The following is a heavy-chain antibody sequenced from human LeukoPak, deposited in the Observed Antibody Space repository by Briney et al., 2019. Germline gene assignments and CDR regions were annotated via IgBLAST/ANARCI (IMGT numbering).Heavy chain of an antibody. Sequence: ASVKVSCKASGYSLTTYYMHWVRQAPGQGLEWMAIINPSGGSTNYAQKFQGRVTMTRDTPTNTVYMEMSSLRIEDTAVYYCARAKAGEWFDYWGQGTLVTVSS. D-gene: IGHD6-19*01. CDR3: ARAKAGEWFDY. V-gene: IGHV1-46*01. CDR2: INPSGGST. CDR1: GYSLTTYY. J-gene: IGHJ4*02.